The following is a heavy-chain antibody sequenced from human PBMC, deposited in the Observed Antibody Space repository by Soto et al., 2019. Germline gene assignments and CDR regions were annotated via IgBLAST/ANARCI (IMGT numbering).Heavy chain of an antibody. J-gene: IGHJ4*02. D-gene: IGHD4-17*01. CDR2: ISNSGST. CDR3: ATESGSTYGYFDY. Sequence: WVRQMPGKGLEWIGYISNSGSTGYNPSLKTRLSMSVDRSKNQFTLRLTSVTAADTAVYFCATESGSTYGYFDYWGQGTQVTAPQ. V-gene: IGHV4-30-4*08.